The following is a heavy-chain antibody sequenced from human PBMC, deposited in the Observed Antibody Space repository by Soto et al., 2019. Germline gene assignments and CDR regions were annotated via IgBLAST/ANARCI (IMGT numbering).Heavy chain of an antibody. CDR1: GFTFSSYA. Sequence: EVQLLESGGGLVQPGGSLRLSCAASGFTFSSYAMAWVRQAPGKGLEWVSTVSGSGGNTHYADSVKGRFTISRDNSKNTMYLQKSSLRAEDAAVYYCALQLWDSGYLGQGNLVTVSS. D-gene: IGHD5-18*01. J-gene: IGHJ4*02. CDR3: ALQLWDSGY. CDR2: VSGSGGNT. V-gene: IGHV3-23*01.